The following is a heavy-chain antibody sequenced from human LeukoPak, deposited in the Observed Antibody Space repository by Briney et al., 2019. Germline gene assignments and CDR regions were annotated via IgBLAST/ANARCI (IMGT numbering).Heavy chain of an antibody. V-gene: IGHV3-23*01. CDR1: GLTFSSYA. J-gene: IGHJ6*03. D-gene: IGHD4-11*01. Sequence: GGSLRLSCAASGLTFSSYAMNWVRQAPGKGLEWVSAISGSGGNTYYADSVKGRFTISRDNSKNTLYLQTNSLRAEDTAVYYCAKDPRRDYSNYVGYYYYYMDVWGKGTTVTVSS. CDR2: ISGSGGNT. CDR3: AKDPRRDYSNYVGYYYYYMDV.